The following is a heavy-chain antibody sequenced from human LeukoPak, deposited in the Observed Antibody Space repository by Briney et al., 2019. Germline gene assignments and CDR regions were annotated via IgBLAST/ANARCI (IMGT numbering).Heavy chain of an antibody. V-gene: IGHV4-31*03. D-gene: IGHD5-18*01. CDR3: ARYSYGILDY. J-gene: IGHJ4*02. Sequence: SETLSLTCTVSGGSISSGGYYWSWIRQHPGKGLEWIGYIYYSGSTYYNPSLKSRVTISVDTSKNQFSLKLSSVTAADTAAYYCARYSYGILDYWGQGTLVTVSS. CDR2: IYYSGST. CDR1: GGSISSGGYY.